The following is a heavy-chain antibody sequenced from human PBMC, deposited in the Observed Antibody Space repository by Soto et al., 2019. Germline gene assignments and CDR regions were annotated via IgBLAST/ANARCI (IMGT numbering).Heavy chain of an antibody. CDR3: ARYSRSYYFDY. CDR1: VGSGSSGSYY. D-gene: IGHD6-13*01. CDR2: IYYSGST. V-gene: IGHV4-61*01. J-gene: IGHJ4*02. Sequence: SLTCTVSVGSGSSGSYYCSWIRQPPGKGLEWIGYIYYSGSTNYNPSLKSRVTISVDTSKNQFSLKLSSVTAADAAVYYCARYSRSYYFDYWGQGTLVTVSS.